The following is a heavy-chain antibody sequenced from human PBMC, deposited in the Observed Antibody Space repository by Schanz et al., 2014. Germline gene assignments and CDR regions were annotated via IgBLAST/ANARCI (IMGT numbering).Heavy chain of an antibody. J-gene: IGHJ3*01. Sequence: QVQLVESGGGVVQPGTSLRLSCAASGFTFRGHAMHWVRQAPGQGLEKVTVTSTDGTKTYYAASVRGRFTISRDNSKNVVYLQMNSLRSEDTAMYYCTRDRGALINHNDALDLWGQGTMVSVSS. CDR3: TRDRGALINHNDALDL. CDR2: TSTDGTKT. D-gene: IGHD3-16*01. CDR1: GFTFRGHA. V-gene: IGHV3-30*04.